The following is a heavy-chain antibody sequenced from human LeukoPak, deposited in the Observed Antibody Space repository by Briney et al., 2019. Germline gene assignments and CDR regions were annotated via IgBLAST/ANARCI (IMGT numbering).Heavy chain of an antibody. J-gene: IGHJ5*02. D-gene: IGHD2-2*01. V-gene: IGHV1-24*01. Sequence: GASVKVSCKVSGYTLTELSMHWVRQAPGKGPEWMGGFDPEDGETIYAQKFQGRVTMTEDTSTDTAYMDLSSLRSEDTAVYYCATDFVVVPAAMGSSGFDPWGQGTLVTVSS. CDR1: GYTLTELS. CDR2: FDPEDGET. CDR3: ATDFVVVPAAMGSSGFDP.